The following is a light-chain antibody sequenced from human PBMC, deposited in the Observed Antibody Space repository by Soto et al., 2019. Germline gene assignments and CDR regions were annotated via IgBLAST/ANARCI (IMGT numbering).Light chain of an antibody. J-gene: IGKJ1*01. V-gene: IGKV3-11*01. CDR1: QSVSNY. CDR3: QQYNSYWT. Sequence: EIVLTQSPATLSSSPGERATLSCRASQSVSNYLAWYQEKPGQAPRLLIYDAFNRATGIPARFSGSGSGTEFTLTISSLQPDDFAAYYCQQYNSYWTFGQGTKVDIK. CDR2: DAF.